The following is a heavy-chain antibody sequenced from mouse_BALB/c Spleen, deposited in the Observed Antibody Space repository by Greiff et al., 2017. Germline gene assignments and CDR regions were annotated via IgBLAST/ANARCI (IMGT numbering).Heavy chain of an antibody. V-gene: IGHV10-1*02. CDR2: IRSKSNNYAT. Sequence: EVMLVESGGGLVQPKGSLKLSCAASGFTFNTYAMNWVRQAPGKGLEWVARIRSKSNNYATYYADSVKDRFTISRDDSQSMLYLQMNNLKTEDTAMYYCVRQSPYYYGSSYYYAMDYWGQGTSVTVSS. CDR1: GFTFNTYA. D-gene: IGHD1-1*01. CDR3: VRQSPYYYGSSYYYAMDY. J-gene: IGHJ4*01.